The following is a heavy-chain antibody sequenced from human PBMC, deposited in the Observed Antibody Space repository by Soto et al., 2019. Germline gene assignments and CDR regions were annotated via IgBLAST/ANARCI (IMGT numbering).Heavy chain of an antibody. CDR2: ISSHGGST. D-gene: IGHD4-17*01. Sequence: EVQLVESGEGLVQPGGSLRLSCAASGFTFSSYAMHWVRQAPGKGLEYVSAISSHGGSTYYADSVKGRFTISRDNSKNTLYLQMGSLRAEDMAVYYWAREGDYDDYDYWGQGTLVTVSA. J-gene: IGHJ4*02. CDR3: AREGDYDDYDY. V-gene: IGHV3-64*02. CDR1: GFTFSSYA.